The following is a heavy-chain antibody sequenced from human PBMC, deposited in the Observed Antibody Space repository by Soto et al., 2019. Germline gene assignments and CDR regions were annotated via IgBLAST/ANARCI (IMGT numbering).Heavy chain of an antibody. CDR1: GFTFSTYT. CDR3: ERGDDSSGWYNYFDY. J-gene: IGHJ4*02. CDR2: ISSSSSTI. V-gene: IGHV3-48*02. Sequence: PGGSLRLSCAASGFTFSTYTMNWVRQAPGKGLEWVSYISSSSSTIYYADSVKGRFTISRDNAKNSLYLQMNSLRDEDTAVYYCERGDDSSGWYNYFDYCGQGTPVTVSS. D-gene: IGHD6-19*01.